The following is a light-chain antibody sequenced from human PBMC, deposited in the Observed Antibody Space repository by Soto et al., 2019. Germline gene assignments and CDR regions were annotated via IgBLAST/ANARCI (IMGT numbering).Light chain of an antibody. J-gene: IGLJ1*01. CDR2: LNTDGSH. V-gene: IGLV4-69*01. CDR1: SGHSSYA. CDR3: QTWGAGIQV. Sequence: QPVLTQSPSASASLGASVKLTCTLSSGHSSYAIAWHQQQPEKGPRYLMKLNTDGSHYKGGGIPDRFSGSSSGAERYLTLSSLQSEDEADYYCQTWGAGIQVFGTGTKLTVL.